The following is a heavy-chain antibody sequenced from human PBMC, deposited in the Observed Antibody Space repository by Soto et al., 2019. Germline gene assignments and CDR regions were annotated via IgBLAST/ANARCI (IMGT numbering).Heavy chain of an antibody. J-gene: IGHJ4*02. CDR3: AKAYFVWSSEQPYYFDY. CDR2: ISGSGGRS. V-gene: IGHV3-23*01. CDR1: GFTFSNYA. Sequence: EVQLLDSGGGLVQPGGSLRLSCAASGFTFSNYAMTWVRQGPGKGLEWVSGISGSGGRSYYADSVKGGFTISRDNSKRTLYLHMNSLRAEATAVYYCAKAYFVWSSEQPYYFDYWGQGPLVTVSS. D-gene: IGHD3-16*01.